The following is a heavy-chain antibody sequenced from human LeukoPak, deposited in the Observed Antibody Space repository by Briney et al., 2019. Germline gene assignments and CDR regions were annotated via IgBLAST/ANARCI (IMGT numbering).Heavy chain of an antibody. CDR3: VYGDFVRTVNYFDY. V-gene: IGHV3-66*01. J-gene: IGHJ4*02. D-gene: IGHD4-17*01. CDR2: IYSGGST. Sequence: PGGSLRLSCAASGFTFSSYWMHWVRQAPGKGLEWVSVIYSGGSTYYADSVKGRFTISRDNSKNSLFLQMTSLRAEDTALYYCVYGDFVRTVNYFDYWGQGTLVTVSS. CDR1: GFTFSSYW.